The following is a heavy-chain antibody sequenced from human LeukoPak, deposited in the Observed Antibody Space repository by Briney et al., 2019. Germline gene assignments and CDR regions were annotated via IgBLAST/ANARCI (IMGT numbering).Heavy chain of an antibody. Sequence: KPSGTLSLTCAVSGYSISSGYYWGWIRQPPGKGLEWIGSIYHSGSTYYNPSLKSRVTISVDTSKNQFSLKLSSVTAADTAVYYCARRYSYDSNWFDPWGQGTLVTVSS. V-gene: IGHV4-38-2*01. CDR1: GYSISSGYY. CDR3: ARRYSYDSNWFDP. J-gene: IGHJ5*02. D-gene: IGHD5-18*01. CDR2: IYHSGST.